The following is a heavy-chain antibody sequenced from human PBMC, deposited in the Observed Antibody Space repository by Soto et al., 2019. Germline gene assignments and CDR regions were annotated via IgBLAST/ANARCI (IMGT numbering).Heavy chain of an antibody. Sequence: QVQLVQSGAEVKKPGASVKVSCKASGYTFTSYDITWVRQATGQGLEWMGWMNPNSGNTVYAQKSQGRVTMTRNTSISTAHMELSSLRTENTAVYYCARDKVVGATGNWGQGTLVTVSS. CDR1: GYTFTSYD. D-gene: IGHD1-1*01. CDR3: ARDKVVGATGN. CDR2: MNPNSGNT. V-gene: IGHV1-8*01. J-gene: IGHJ4*02.